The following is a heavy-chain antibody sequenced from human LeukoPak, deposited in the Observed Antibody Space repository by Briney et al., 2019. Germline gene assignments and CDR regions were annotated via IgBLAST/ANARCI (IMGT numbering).Heavy chain of an antibody. D-gene: IGHD1-26*01. J-gene: IGHJ4*02. V-gene: IGHV3-15*01. CDR3: TTSGDKVGAY. CDR2: IKSKTDGGTT. CDR1: GFTFSNAW. Sequence: GGSLRLSCAASGFTFSNAWMSWVRQAPGKGLEWVCRIKSKTDGGTTDYAAPVKGTFTISRDDSKNTLYLQMNSLKTEDTAVYYCTTSGDKVGAYWGQGTLVTVSS.